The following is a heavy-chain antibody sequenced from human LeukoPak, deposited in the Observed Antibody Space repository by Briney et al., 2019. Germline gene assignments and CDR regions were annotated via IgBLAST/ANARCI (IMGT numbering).Heavy chain of an antibody. V-gene: IGHV4-34*01. J-gene: IGHJ4*02. CDR2: INHSGST. CDR1: GGSFSGYY. D-gene: IGHD3-9*01. Sequence: SETLSLTCAVYGGSFSGYYWSWIRQPPGKGLEWIGEINHSGSTNYNPSLKSRVTISVDTSKNQFSLKLSSVTAADTAVYYCARHMGLRYFDWLSPFDYWGQGTLVTVSS. CDR3: ARHMGLRYFDWLSPFDY.